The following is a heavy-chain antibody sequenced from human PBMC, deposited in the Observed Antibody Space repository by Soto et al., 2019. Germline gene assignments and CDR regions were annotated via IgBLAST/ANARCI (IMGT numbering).Heavy chain of an antibody. CDR2: IYHSGST. Sequence: PSETLSLTCAVSGGSISRSNWWSWVRQPPGKGLEWIGEIYHSGSTNYNPSLKSRVTISVDKSKNQFSLKLSSVTAAYTAVYYCAIDCYCSGGSCLNNAFDIWGQGSMVTVSS. V-gene: IGHV4-4*02. J-gene: IGHJ3*02. D-gene: IGHD2-15*01. CDR1: GGSISRSNW. CDR3: AIDCYCSGGSCLNNAFDI.